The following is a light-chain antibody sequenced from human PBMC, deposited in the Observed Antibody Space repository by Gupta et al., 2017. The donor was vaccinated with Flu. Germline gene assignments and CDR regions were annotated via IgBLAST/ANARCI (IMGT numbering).Light chain of an antibody. CDR3: QAWDSSIVV. CDR1: KLGDKY. Sequence: SYELTQPPSVSVSPGQTASITCSGDKLGDKYACWYQQKPGQSPVLVIYQDNKRPSGIPERFSGSNSGNTATLIISGTQAMDEADYYCQAWDSSIVVFGGGTKLTVL. V-gene: IGLV3-1*01. J-gene: IGLJ2*01. CDR2: QDN.